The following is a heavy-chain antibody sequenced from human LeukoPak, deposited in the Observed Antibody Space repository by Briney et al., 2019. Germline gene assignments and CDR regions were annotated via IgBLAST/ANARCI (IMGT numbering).Heavy chain of an antibody. CDR1: GFTFNDYY. Sequence: GGSLRLSCAASGFTFNDYYMSWIRQAPGKGLEWISYIGSSGGSINYADSVKGRFTISRDNSKNTLYLQMNSLRAEDTAVYYCAKMRSGYPGYWGQGTLVTVSS. CDR3: AKMRSGYPGY. J-gene: IGHJ4*02. V-gene: IGHV3-11*01. CDR2: IGSSGGSI. D-gene: IGHD3-22*01.